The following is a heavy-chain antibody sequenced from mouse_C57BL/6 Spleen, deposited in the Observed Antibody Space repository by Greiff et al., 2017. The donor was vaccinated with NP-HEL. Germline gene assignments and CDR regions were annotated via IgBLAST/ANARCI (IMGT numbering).Heavy chain of an antibody. J-gene: IGHJ3*01. CDR1: GYTFTSYW. CDR2: IHPNSGST. CDR3: AREENYYGSSYPWFAY. Sequence: QVQLQQPGAELVKPGASVKLSCKASGYTFTSYWMHWVKQRPGQGLEWIGMIHPNSGSTNYNEKFKSKATLTVDKSSSTAYMQLSSLTSEDSAVYYGAREENYYGSSYPWFAYWGQGTLVTVSA. V-gene: IGHV1-64*01. D-gene: IGHD1-1*01.